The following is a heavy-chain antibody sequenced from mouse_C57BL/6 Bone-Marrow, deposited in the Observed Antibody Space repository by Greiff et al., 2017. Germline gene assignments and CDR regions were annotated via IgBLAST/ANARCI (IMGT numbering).Heavy chain of an antibody. CDR1: GYTFTSYW. D-gene: IGHD1-1*01. V-gene: IGHV1-55*01. J-gene: IGHJ1*03. CDR3: ARRWVVDWYFDV. CDR2: IYPGSGST. Sequence: QVQLQQPGAELVKPGASVQMSCKASGYTFTSYWITWVKQRPGQCLEWIGDIYPGSGSTNYNEKFKSKATLTVDTSSSTAYMQLSSLTSEDSAVYYCARRWVVDWYFDVWGTGTTVTVSS.